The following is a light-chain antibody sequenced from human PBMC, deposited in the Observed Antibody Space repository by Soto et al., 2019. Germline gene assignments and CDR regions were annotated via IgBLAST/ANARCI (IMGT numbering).Light chain of an antibody. J-gene: IGKJ5*01. CDR1: QDISNY. CDR3: QQYGNLPNT. V-gene: IGKV1-33*01. CDR2: DAS. Sequence: DIQMTQSPSSLSASVGDRATITCQARQDISNYLNWYQQKPGKAPKLLIYDASNLDTGGPSRFSGSGSGTDFTFTISSLQPEDIATYYCQQYGNLPNTFGQGTRLEIK.